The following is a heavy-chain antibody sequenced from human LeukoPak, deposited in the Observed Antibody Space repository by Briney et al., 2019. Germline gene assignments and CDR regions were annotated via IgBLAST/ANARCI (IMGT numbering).Heavy chain of an antibody. CDR2: ISISGST. D-gene: IGHD1-26*01. J-gene: IGHJ4*02. CDR3: ARVRGSYGRSFDY. V-gene: IGHV3-23*01. CDR1: GFTFSTHA. Sequence: PGGSLRLSCAATGFTFSTHAMTWVRQAPGKGLEWVSAISISGSTYYADSVKGRFTISRDNSKNTLYLQMNSLRAEDTAVYYCARVRGSYGRSFDYWGQGTLVTVSS.